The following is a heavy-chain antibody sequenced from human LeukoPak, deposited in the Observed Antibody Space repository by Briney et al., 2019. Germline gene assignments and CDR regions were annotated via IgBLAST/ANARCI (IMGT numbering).Heavy chain of an antibody. CDR3: ARGVPYDSWSGPHYSDY. CDR1: GFTFSSYS. J-gene: IGHJ4*02. Sequence: GGSLRLSCAASGFTFSSYSMNWVRQAPGKGLEWVSSISSSSSYIYYADSVKGRFTISRDNAKNPLYLQMNSLRAEDTAVYYCARGVPYDSWSGPHYSDYWGQGTLVTVSS. CDR2: ISSSSSYI. D-gene: IGHD3-3*01. V-gene: IGHV3-21*01.